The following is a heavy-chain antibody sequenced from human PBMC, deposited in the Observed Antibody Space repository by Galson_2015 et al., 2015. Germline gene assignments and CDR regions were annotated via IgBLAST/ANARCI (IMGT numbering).Heavy chain of an antibody. J-gene: IGHJ4*02. Sequence: SLRLSCAASGFTFSSYAMSWVRQAPGKGLEWVSAISGSGGSTYYADSVKGRFTISRDNSKNTLYLQMNSLRAEDTAVYYCAKKDGSSWYSGIDYWGQGTLVTVSS. CDR1: GFTFSSYA. CDR2: ISGSGGST. V-gene: IGHV3-23*01. D-gene: IGHD6-13*01. CDR3: AKKDGSSWYSGIDY.